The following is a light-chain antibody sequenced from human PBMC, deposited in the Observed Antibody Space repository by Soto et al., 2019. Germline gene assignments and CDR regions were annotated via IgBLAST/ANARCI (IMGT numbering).Light chain of an antibody. V-gene: IGKV3-20*01. CDR3: QQYSRWPPT. J-gene: IGKJ2*01. Sequence: EIVLTQSPGTLSLSPGERATLSCRASQTLSTNSLAWYQQRPGQTPRLLIYAASTRDTDIPDRFNGSGSGTDFALTISRLEPEDFAAYYCQQYSRWPPTFGQGTKLAIK. CDR1: QTLSTNS. CDR2: AAS.